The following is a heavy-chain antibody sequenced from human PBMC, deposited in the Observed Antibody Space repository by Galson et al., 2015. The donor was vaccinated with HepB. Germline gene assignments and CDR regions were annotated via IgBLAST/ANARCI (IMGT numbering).Heavy chain of an antibody. Sequence: SLRLSCAASGFTFSSYWMTWVRQAPGQGLEWVANMKGDGSKTYSVDSVKGRFTISRDDAKNPVYLQMNSLRAEDTAMYYCARDLSYSSDGRWYDVSDMWGQGTMVTVSS. CDR2: MKGDGSKT. D-gene: IGHD2-15*01. CDR3: ARDLSYSSDGRWYDVSDM. J-gene: IGHJ3*01. V-gene: IGHV3-7*01. CDR1: GFTFSSYW.